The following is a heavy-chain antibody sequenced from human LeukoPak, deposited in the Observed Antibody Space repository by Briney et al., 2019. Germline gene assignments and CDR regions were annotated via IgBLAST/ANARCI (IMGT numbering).Heavy chain of an antibody. CDR3: VNQFVPDYGSASSFDY. D-gene: IGHD3-10*01. CDR1: GGSLSSHY. J-gene: IGHJ4*02. V-gene: IGHV4-59*04. Sequence: SQTLSLTCTVSGGSLSSHYWSWIRQPPGKGLEWIGYIYYSGSTYYTPSLKGRVTISVDTSKIQFSLKLSSVTAADTAAYYCVNQFVPDYGSASSFDYWGQGTLVTVSS. CDR2: IYYSGST.